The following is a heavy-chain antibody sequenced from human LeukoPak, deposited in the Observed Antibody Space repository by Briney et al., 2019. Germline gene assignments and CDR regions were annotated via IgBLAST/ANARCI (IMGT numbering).Heavy chain of an antibody. V-gene: IGHV1-2*06. CDR3: ARTNYYDSNGHFDY. CDR2: INPDSGGT. D-gene: IGHD3-22*01. J-gene: IGHJ4*02. CDR1: GYTFTGYY. Sequence: ASVKVSCKASGYTFTGYYMHWVRQAPGQGLEWMGRINPDSGGTNYAQNFQGRVTMTRDTSISTAYMELNRLTSDDTAMYYCARTNYYDSNGHFDYWGQGTRVTVSS.